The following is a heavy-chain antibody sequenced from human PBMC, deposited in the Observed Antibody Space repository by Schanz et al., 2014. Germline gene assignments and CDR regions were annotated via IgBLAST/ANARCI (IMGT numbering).Heavy chain of an antibody. V-gene: IGHV3-33*06. D-gene: IGHD6-13*01. CDR1: GFTFSRYG. J-gene: IGHJ4*02. Sequence: QVQLVESGGGVVQPGRSLRLSCAASGFTFSRYGMHWVRQAPGKGLEWVAATRYDGNNKYYVDSVKGRFTISRDNSKNTLYLQMNSLRAEDTAVYYCAKDLAAVGVFDYWGQGSLVTVSP. CDR3: AKDLAAVGVFDY. CDR2: TRYDGNNK.